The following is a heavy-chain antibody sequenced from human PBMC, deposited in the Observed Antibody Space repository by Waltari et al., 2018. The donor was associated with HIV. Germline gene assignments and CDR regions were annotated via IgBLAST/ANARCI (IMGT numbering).Heavy chain of an antibody. CDR1: GGTFSNFA. CDR2: VVPFFATT. CDR3: ARSLLTPYYFDS. V-gene: IGHV1-69*12. Sequence: QVQLVQSGAEVKKRGSSVKVSCKASGGTFSNFAINWVRQAPGQGLEWVGGVVPFFATTTYARKFQGRVTISATASTGTAYMELRSLTTDDTAVYYCARSLLTPYYFDSWGQGTLVTVSS. D-gene: IGHD2-21*02. J-gene: IGHJ4*02.